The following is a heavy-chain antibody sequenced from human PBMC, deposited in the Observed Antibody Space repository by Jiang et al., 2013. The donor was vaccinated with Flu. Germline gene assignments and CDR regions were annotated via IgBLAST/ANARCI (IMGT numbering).Heavy chain of an antibody. CDR3: APGNYYDSSGYNYFDY. CDR2: ISYDGINK. Sequence: WVRQAPGKGLEWVAVISYDGINKYYADSVKGRFTISRDNSKNTLYLQMNSLRAEDTAVYYCAPGNYYDSSGYNYFDYWGQGTLVTVSS. J-gene: IGHJ4*02. D-gene: IGHD3-22*01. V-gene: IGHV3-30*03.